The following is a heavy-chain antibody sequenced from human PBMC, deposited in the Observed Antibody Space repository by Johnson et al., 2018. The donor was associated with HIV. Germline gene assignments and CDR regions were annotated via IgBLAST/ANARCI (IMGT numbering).Heavy chain of an antibody. CDR2: ISYGGNNK. J-gene: IGHJ3*02. V-gene: IGHV3-30*04. CDR3: ARRTYRYGESPDAFDI. CDR1: GFTFSNYA. Sequence: QVQLVESGGGVVQPGRSLRLSCAASGFTFSNYAIHWVRQAPGKGLEWVAIISYGGNNKYYADSVKGRFTISRDNSKNTLYLQMNSLRPEDTAVYHCARRTYRYGESPDAFDIWGQGTMVTVSS. D-gene: IGHD5-18*01.